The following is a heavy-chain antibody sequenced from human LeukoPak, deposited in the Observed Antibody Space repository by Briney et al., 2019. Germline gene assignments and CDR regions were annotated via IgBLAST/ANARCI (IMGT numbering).Heavy chain of an antibody. Sequence: GGSLRPSCAATGFTFSNYAIHWGRQAPGKGLEWVAFISDDGSRQHYADSVKGRFTISRDNSKNTLNLQMNSLRAEDTAVYYCVKDRTGTYTLDYWGQGTLVTVSS. D-gene: IGHD3-10*01. CDR1: GFTFSNYA. CDR2: ISDDGSRQ. J-gene: IGHJ4*02. CDR3: VKDRTGTYTLDY. V-gene: IGHV3-30-3*01.